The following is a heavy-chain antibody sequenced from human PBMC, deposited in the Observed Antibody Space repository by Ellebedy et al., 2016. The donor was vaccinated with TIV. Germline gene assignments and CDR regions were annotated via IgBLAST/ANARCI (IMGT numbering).Heavy chain of an antibody. CDR1: GGTFSSYA. CDR2: IIPIFGTA. Sequence: AASVKVSCKASGGTFSSYAISWVRQAPGQGLEWMGGIIPIFGTANYAQKFQGRVTITADESTSTAYMELSSLRSEDTAVYYCASEISPSRDGYNFYYYGMDVWGQGTTVTVSS. D-gene: IGHD5-24*01. J-gene: IGHJ6*02. V-gene: IGHV1-69*13. CDR3: ASEISPSRDGYNFYYYGMDV.